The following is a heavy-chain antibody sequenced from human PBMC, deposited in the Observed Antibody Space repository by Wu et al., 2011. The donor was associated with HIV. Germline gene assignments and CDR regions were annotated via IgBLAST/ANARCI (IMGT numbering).Heavy chain of an antibody. Sequence: QVQLVQSGAEVKKPGSSVKVSCKASGGTFSSYAFSWVRQAPGQGLEWMGEIVPIFGTANYAEKFRGRVTITADTSTDTIFMELTSLISHDTAVYYCAIAPYDYIWGSQPKDYWGQGTLVIVSS. CDR2: IVPIFGTA. V-gene: IGHV1-69*14. D-gene: IGHD3-16*01. J-gene: IGHJ4*02. CDR1: GGTFSSYA. CDR3: AIAPYDYIWGSQPKDY.